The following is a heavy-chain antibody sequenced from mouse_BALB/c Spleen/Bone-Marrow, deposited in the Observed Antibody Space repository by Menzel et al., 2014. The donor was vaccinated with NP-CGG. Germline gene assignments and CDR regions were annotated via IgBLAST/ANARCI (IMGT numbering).Heavy chain of an antibody. CDR2: IRNKANGYTT. V-gene: IGHV7-3*02. CDR1: GFTFTDYY. Sequence: EVQGVESGGGLVQPGGSLRLSCATSGFTFTDYYMSWVRQPPGKALEWLGFIRNKANGYTTEYSASVKGRFTISRDNSQSILYLQMDTLRAADSATYYCARDDYYAMDYWGQGTSVTVSS. J-gene: IGHJ4*01. CDR3: ARDDYYAMDY.